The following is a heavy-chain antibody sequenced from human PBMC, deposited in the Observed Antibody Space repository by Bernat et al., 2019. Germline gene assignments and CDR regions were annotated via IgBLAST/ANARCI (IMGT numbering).Heavy chain of an antibody. D-gene: IGHD3-22*01. CDR2: IKQDGSEK. CDR3: AREQWLLPIDY. CDR1: GFTFSNAW. Sequence: EVQLVESGGGLVKPGGSLRLSCAASGFTFSNAWMSWVRQAPGKGLEWVANIKQDGSEKYYVDSVKGRFTISRDNAKNSLYLQMNSLRAEDTAVYYCAREQWLLPIDYWGQGTLVTVSS. V-gene: IGHV3-7*03. J-gene: IGHJ4*02.